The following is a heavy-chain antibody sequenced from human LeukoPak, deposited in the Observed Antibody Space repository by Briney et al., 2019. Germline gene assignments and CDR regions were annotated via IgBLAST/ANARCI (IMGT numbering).Heavy chain of an antibody. V-gene: IGHV4-34*01. D-gene: IGHD6-6*01. CDR3: ARGRIAARPRFDY. CDR1: GGSFSGYY. Sequence: SETLSLTCAVYGGSFSGYYWSWIRQPPGKGLEWIGEINHSGSTNYNPSLKSRVTISVDTSKNQFSLKLSSVAAADTAVYYCARGRIAARPRFDYWGQGTLVTVSS. CDR2: INHSGST. J-gene: IGHJ4*02.